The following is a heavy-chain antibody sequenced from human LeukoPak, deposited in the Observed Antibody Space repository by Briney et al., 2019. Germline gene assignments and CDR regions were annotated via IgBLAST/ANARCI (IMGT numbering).Heavy chain of an antibody. CDR2: INHDGSEK. D-gene: IGHD6-19*01. Sequence: GGSLRLSCAASGFSFSTHSLIWVRQAPGKGLQWVATINHDGSEKDYVDSVKGRFTISRDNAENSLYLQLNSLRAEDTAIYYCARGSGWLDYWGQGTLVTVSS. J-gene: IGHJ4*02. CDR3: ARGSGWLDY. V-gene: IGHV3-7*03. CDR1: GFSFSTHS.